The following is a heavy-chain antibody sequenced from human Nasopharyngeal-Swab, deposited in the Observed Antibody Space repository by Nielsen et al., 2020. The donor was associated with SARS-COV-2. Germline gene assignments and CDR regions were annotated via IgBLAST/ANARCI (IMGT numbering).Heavy chain of an antibody. CDR3: ARRTTFYGSGSLLHYYYYYGMDV. Sequence: ASVKVSCKASGYSFTKYYIHWVRQGPGQGLEWMGAIYAEGGSPDYAQKFQGRVTMTRDRSTSTVYMDLSSLRSEDTAVYYCARRTTFYGSGSLLHYYYYYGMDVWGQGTTVTVSS. CDR1: GYSFTKYY. V-gene: IGHV1-46*01. CDR2: IYAEGGSP. D-gene: IGHD3-10*01. J-gene: IGHJ6*02.